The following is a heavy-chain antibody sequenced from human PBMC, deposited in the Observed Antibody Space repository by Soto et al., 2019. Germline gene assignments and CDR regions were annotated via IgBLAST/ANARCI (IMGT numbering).Heavy chain of an antibody. D-gene: IGHD3-3*01. CDR2: INAANGNT. Sequence: QVHLVQSGAEVKKPGASVKISCKASGYTFTLYAMHWVRQAPGQRLEWMGWINAANGNTKSSQKFRGRVTFTRDTSASTGYMELSTLNSADTAVYYCARDQRRDYDFWSGYSQGFDYWGQGTPVTVSS. J-gene: IGHJ4*02. CDR1: GYTFTLYA. V-gene: IGHV1-3*01. CDR3: ARDQRRDYDFWSGYSQGFDY.